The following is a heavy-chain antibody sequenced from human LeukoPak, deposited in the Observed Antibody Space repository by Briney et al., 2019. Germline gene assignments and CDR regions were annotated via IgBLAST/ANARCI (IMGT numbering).Heavy chain of an antibody. CDR3: AREQWLAAGDNYYYYYYYMDV. V-gene: IGHV3-69-1*01. J-gene: IGHJ6*03. D-gene: IGHD6-19*01. CDR1: GFTVSSYY. CDR2: ISSSSYI. Sequence: GGSLRLSCAASGFTVSSYYMNWVRQAPGKGLEWVSSISSSSYIYYADSVKGRFTISRDNAKNSLYLQTNSLRAEDTAVYYCAREQWLAAGDNYYYYYYYMDVWGKGTTVTVSS.